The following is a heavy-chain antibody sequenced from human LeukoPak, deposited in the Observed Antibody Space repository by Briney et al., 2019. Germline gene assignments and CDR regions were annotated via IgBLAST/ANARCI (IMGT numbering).Heavy chain of an antibody. CDR3: ARQDSSSWPIYYYYYMDV. CDR2: INHSGST. V-gene: IGHV4-34*01. Sequence: SETLSLTCAVYGGSFSGYYWSWIRQPPGKGLEWIGEINHSGSTNYNPSLKSRVTISVDTSKNQFSLKLSSVTAADTAVYYCARQDSSSWPIYYYYYMDVWGKGTTVTVSS. J-gene: IGHJ6*03. D-gene: IGHD6-13*01. CDR1: GGSFSGYY.